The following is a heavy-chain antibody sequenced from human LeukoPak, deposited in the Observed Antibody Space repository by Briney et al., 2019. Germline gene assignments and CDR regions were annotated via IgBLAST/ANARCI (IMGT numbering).Heavy chain of an antibody. CDR1: GFTFTSFW. CDR3: ARGGMYSTSSHFDF. D-gene: IGHD6-6*01. Sequence: GSLRLSCAASGFTFTSFWMHWVRQAPGKGLVWVSRSNSDGRSTNYADSVKGRFTISRDNAKNTLYLQMNSVRAEDTAVYYCARGGMYSTSSHFDFWGQGTPVTVSA. CDR2: SNSDGRST. J-gene: IGHJ4*02. V-gene: IGHV3-74*01.